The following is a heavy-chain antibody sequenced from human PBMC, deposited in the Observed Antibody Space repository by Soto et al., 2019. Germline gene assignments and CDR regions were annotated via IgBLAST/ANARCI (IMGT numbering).Heavy chain of an antibody. D-gene: IGHD3-22*01. CDR2: ISGSGGST. V-gene: IGHV3-23*01. CDR3: AKDSPYYDCSGYYPDAFDI. CDR1: GFTLSSYA. J-gene: IGHJ3*02. Sequence: LRLSCADPGFTLSSYAMSWVRQAPGQGLEWVSAISGSGGSTYYADSVKGRFTISGDNSKNTLYLQMNSLRAEDTAVYYCAKDSPYYDCSGYYPDAFDIWGQGTMVTVSS.